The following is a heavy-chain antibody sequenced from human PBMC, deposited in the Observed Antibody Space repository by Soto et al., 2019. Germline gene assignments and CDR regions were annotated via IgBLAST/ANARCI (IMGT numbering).Heavy chain of an antibody. J-gene: IGHJ6*02. CDR1: GSTFNTYA. Sequence: GGSLRLSCAASGSTFNTYAMSWVRQAPGKGLEWVSVIGGGGGSTHYADSVKGRFTISRDNSKNTLYLQMNSLRADDTAIYYCARDSITRLSYDIPGMDVWGQGTTVTVSS. CDR3: ARDSITRLSYDIPGMDV. V-gene: IGHV3-23*01. D-gene: IGHD3-10*01. CDR2: IGGGGGST.